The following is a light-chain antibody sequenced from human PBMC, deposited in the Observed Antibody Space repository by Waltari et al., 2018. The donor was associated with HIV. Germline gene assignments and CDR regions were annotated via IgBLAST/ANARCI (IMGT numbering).Light chain of an antibody. Sequence: QSVLTQPPSVSEAPGQRVTISCTGSSSNIGAGYDVHWYQQLPGTAPRVLIYGNSNRPSGVPDRFSGSKSGTSASLAITGLQAEDEADYYCQSYDTSLSGSGVFGGGTKLTVL. CDR1: SSNIGAGYD. CDR2: GNS. CDR3: QSYDTSLSGSGV. V-gene: IGLV1-40*01. J-gene: IGLJ2*01.